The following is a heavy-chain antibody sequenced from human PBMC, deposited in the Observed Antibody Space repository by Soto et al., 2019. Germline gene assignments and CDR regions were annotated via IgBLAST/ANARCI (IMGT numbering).Heavy chain of an antibody. Sequence: QVQLVESGGGAVQPGRSLRLSCAASGFTFDSHGMHWVRQAPGKGLEWVAVISSDANNKYYADSVKGRFTISRDNFNNILYLQMSSLRAEDTAVYYCAKDLLPNTVTTCGSWGQGTLVTVSS. CDR2: ISSDANNK. D-gene: IGHD4-17*01. CDR3: AKDLLPNTVTTCGS. J-gene: IGHJ5*02. V-gene: IGHV3-30*18. CDR1: GFTFDSHG.